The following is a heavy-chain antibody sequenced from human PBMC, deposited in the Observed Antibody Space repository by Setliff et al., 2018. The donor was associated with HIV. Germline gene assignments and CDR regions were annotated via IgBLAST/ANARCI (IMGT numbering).Heavy chain of an antibody. J-gene: IGHJ6*03. D-gene: IGHD2-2*01. CDR2: ISGDSNII. CDR3: VKDEEYIGVVSATMNMPGYYHYYYMDV. CDR1: GFTFSSYS. Sequence: GGSLRLSCTASGFTFSSYSMNWVRQAPGRGLEWVSYISGDSNIIDYADSVKGRFTISRDNAKNSLYLQMNSLRAEDTAVYYCVKDEEYIGVVSATMNMPGYYHYYYMDVWGKGSTVTVSS. V-gene: IGHV3-48*01.